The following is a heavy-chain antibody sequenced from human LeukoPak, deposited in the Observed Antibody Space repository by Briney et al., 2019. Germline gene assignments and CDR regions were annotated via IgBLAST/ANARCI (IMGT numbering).Heavy chain of an antibody. CDR3: ARDPVRYCSGGSCYDNWFDP. Sequence: ASVKVSCKASGYTFTSYDFNWVRQATGQRPEWMGWMSPNSGDTGYAQKFQDRVTMTRNTSISTPYMELSSLRSDDTAVYYCARDPVRYCSGGSCYDNWFDPWGQGTLVTVSS. D-gene: IGHD2-15*01. CDR2: MSPNSGDT. J-gene: IGHJ5*02. CDR1: GYTFTSYD. V-gene: IGHV1-8*01.